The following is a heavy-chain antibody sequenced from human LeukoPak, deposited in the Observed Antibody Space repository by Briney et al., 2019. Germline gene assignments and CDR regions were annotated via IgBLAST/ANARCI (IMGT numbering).Heavy chain of an antibody. V-gene: IGHV1-18*01. CDR1: GYTFTSYG. CDR2: ISAYNGNT. J-gene: IGHJ6*02. Sequence: ASVKVSCKASGYTFTSYGISWVRQAPGQGLEWMGWISAYNGNTNYAQKLQGRVTMTTDTSTSTAYMELRSLRSDDTAVYYCARDGPHSLYYDILTGYPPDYYGMDVWGQGTTVTVSS. D-gene: IGHD3-9*01. CDR3: ARDGPHSLYYDILTGYPPDYYGMDV.